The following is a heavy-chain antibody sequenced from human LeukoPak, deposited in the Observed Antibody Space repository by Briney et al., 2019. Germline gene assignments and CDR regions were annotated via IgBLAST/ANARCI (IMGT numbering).Heavy chain of an antibody. V-gene: IGHV3-74*01. CDR2: LNSDVSIT. J-gene: IGHJ4*02. D-gene: IGHD3-10*02. CDR1: VFTFSGYL. CDR3: AKLRFVRGLFYDYYFYV. Sequence: RGSLRVSCAAPVFTFSGYLMHWVRQAPRKGLMWVSRLNSDVSITNYADTVQGRCTISRDNSKNIQHLQMNSLRGDGTALYYCAKLRFVRGLFYDYYFYVGGRGTLVTVSS.